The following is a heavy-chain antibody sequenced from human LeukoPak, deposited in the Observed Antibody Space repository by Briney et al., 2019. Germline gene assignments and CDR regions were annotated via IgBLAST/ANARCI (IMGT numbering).Heavy chain of an antibody. D-gene: IGHD5-18*01. Sequence: ASVKASCKASGYTFTSIGISGVRQPPGQGLEWMGWISAYNGNTNYAQKLQGRVTMTTDTSTSTAYMELRSLRSDDTAVYYCAREGDTAMVSQRPWGQGTLVTVSS. CDR2: ISAYNGNT. CDR3: AREGDTAMVSQRP. V-gene: IGHV1-18*01. J-gene: IGHJ5*02. CDR1: GYTFTSIG.